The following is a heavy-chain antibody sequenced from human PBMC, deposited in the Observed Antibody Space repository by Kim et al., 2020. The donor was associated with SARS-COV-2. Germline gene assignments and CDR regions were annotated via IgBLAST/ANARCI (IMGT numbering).Heavy chain of an antibody. V-gene: IGHV3-9*01. CDR3: AKDIDVFLEGCFDY. D-gene: IGHD3-3*01. CDR1: GFTFDDYA. Sequence: GGSLRLSCAASGFTFDDYAMHWVRQAPGKGLEWVSGISWNSGSIGYADSVKGRFTISRDNAKNSLYLQMNSLRAEDTALYYCAKDIDVFLEGCFDYWGQGTLVTVSS. J-gene: IGHJ4*02. CDR2: ISWNSGSI.